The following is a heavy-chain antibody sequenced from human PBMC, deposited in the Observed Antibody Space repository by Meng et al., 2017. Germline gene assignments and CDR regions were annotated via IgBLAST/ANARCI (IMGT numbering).Heavy chain of an antibody. CDR2: AYFSSKCFH. D-gene: IGHD1-26*01. CDR3: ARGSYSFDY. Sequence: QRHRQQPVPGLVKPSQTLSLICAISVNIVSSNSAAWNWIRQSPSKGLEWLGRAYFSSKCFHDYAEYVKSRISIDPDTSKNQFSLQLRSVTPEDSAVYYCARGSYSFDYWGQGTLVTVSS. CDR1: VNIVSSNSAA. V-gene: IGHV6-1*01. J-gene: IGHJ4*02.